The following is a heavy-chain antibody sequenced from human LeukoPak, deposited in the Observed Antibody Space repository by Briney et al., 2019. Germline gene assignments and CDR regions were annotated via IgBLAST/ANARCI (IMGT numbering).Heavy chain of an antibody. D-gene: IGHD3-10*01. Sequence: SETLSLTRSVSCGHHSRSMWWSWVGPPPGKGVEWVGEIYHRGNTNYNPSLKSRVPISVDKSKTQFSLKLSSVTAADTAVYYCARETFTMVRGATGPIDYWGQETLVTVSS. CDR3: ARETFTMVRGATGPIDY. J-gene: IGHJ4*02. V-gene: IGHV4-4*02. CDR1: CGHHSRSMW. CDR2: IYHRGNT.